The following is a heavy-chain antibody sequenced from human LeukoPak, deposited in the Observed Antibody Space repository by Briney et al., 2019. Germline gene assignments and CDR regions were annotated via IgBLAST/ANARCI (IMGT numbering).Heavy chain of an antibody. V-gene: IGHV4-59*01. CDR3: ARAPYYDILTGPRLKGNRYFDY. CDR1: GDSISSYY. CDR2: IYYTGST. D-gene: IGHD3-9*01. J-gene: IGHJ4*02. Sequence: SETLSLTCTVSGDSISSYYWSWIRQPPGKGLECIGYIYYTGSTNYNPSLKSRVTISVDTSKNQFSLKLSSVTAADTAVYYCARAPYYDILTGPRLKGNRYFDYWGQGTLVTVSS.